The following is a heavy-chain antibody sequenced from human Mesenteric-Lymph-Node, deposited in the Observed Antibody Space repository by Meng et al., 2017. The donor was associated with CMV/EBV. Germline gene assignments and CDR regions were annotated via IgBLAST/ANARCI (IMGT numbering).Heavy chain of an antibody. CDR1: GFTFSSYG. J-gene: IGHJ4*02. D-gene: IGHD6-13*01. Sequence: GESLRLSCAASGFTFSSYGMHWVRQAPGKGLEWVAFIRYDGSNKYYADSVKGRFTISRDNSKNTLYLQMNSLRAEDTAVYYCAKVAIAAAGGVDYWGQGTLVTVSS. CDR3: AKVAIAAAGGVDY. V-gene: IGHV3-30*02. CDR2: IRYDGSNK.